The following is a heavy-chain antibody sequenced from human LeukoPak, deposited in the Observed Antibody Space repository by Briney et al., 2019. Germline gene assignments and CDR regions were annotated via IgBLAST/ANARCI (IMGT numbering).Heavy chain of an antibody. CDR3: ARVYDSSGYYPGGDY. D-gene: IGHD3-22*01. CDR1: GGTFSSYA. Sequence: ASVKVSCKASGGTFSSYAISWVRQAPGQGLEWMGGIIPIFGTANYAQKFQGRVTITTDESTSTAYMELSSLRSEDTAVYYCARVYDSSGYYPGGDYWGQGTLVTVSS. J-gene: IGHJ4*02. V-gene: IGHV1-69*05. CDR2: IIPIFGTA.